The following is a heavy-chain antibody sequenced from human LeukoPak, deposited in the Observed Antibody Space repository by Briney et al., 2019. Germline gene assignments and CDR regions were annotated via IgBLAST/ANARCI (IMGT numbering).Heavy chain of an antibody. V-gene: IGHV3-30*02. CDR3: AKGSGSGAQPDAFDI. CDR2: IRNDGSNK. CDR1: GFTFSSYG. D-gene: IGHD3-10*01. J-gene: IGHJ3*02. Sequence: GGLLRLSCAASGFTFSSYGMHWVRQAPGKGLEWVAFIRNDGSNKYYADSVKGRFTISRDNSKNTLYLQMNSLRAEDTAVYYCAKGSGSGAQPDAFDIWGQGTMVTVSS.